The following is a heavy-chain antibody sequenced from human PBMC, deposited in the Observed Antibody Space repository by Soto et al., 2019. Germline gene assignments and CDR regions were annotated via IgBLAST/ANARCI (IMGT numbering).Heavy chain of an antibody. CDR1: GYTFSNCA. CDR3: ASEIDATRATSLDF. J-gene: IGHJ5*01. Sequence: ASVKVSCKASGYTFSNCAMHWVRQAPGQGLEWMGWINAGNGDTKYSQKFQDRVTITRDTSASTAYMELSSLRFEDTAVYYCASEIDATRATSLDFWGQGTMVIVSS. V-gene: IGHV1-3*01. CDR2: INAGNGDT. D-gene: IGHD3-22*01.